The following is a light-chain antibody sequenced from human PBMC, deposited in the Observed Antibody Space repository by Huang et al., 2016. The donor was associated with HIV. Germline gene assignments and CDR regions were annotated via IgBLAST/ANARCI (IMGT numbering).Light chain of an antibody. CDR1: QSVTGNH. CDR3: QQYGSTPLT. V-gene: IGKV3D-20*01. CDR2: DAS. J-gene: IGKJ4*01. Sequence: EIVLTQTPATLSLSPGEGVTLSCGASQSVTGNHLAWYQQKPGLAPRLLIYDASSRATGIPDRFSGSGSGTDFTLSISRLEPEDFAVYYCQQYGSTPLTFGGGTKVEIK.